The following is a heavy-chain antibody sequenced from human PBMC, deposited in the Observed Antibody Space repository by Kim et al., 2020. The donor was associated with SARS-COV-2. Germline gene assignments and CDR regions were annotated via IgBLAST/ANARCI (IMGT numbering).Heavy chain of an antibody. Sequence: ASVKVSCKASGYTFTSYYMHWVRQAPGQGLEWMGIINPSGGSTSYAQKFQGRVTMTRDTSTSTVYMELSSLRSEDTAVYYCARDVRIAVAGTRKPFDYWGQGTLVTVSS. J-gene: IGHJ4*02. CDR2: INPSGGST. V-gene: IGHV1-46*01. CDR3: ARDVRIAVAGTRKPFDY. D-gene: IGHD6-19*01. CDR1: GYTFTSYY.